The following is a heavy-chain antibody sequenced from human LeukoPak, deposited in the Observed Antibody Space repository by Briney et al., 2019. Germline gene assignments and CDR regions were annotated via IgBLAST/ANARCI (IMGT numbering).Heavy chain of an antibody. Sequence: AGGSLRLSCAASGFTLSNYAMSWVRQAPGKGLERVSVISGSGTITDYAPSLKRRFTISKDTSNTTLSLQINSLSADDTAIYYCAKLVGAGTTPPDYWGQGTLVTVSS. CDR2: ISGSGTIT. V-gene: IGHV3-23*01. CDR3: AKLVGAGTTPPDY. CDR1: GFTLSNYA. J-gene: IGHJ4*02. D-gene: IGHD1-1*01.